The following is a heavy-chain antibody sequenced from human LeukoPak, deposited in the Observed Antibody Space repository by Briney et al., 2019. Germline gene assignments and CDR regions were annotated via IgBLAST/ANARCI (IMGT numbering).Heavy chain of an antibody. J-gene: IGHJ4*02. D-gene: IGHD2-2*01. CDR3: AKERGLYCSSTSCLPDAFDY. Sequence: GGSLRLSCAASGFTFGGYAMSWVRQAPGKGLEWVSAISGSGGSTYYADSVKGRFTISRDNSKNTLYLQMNSLRAEDTAVYYCAKERGLYCSSTSCLPDAFDYWGQGTLVTVSS. CDR2: ISGSGGST. CDR1: GFTFGGYA. V-gene: IGHV3-23*01.